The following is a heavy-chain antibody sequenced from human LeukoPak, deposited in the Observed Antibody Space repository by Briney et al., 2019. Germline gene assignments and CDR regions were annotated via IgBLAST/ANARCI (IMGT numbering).Heavy chain of an antibody. V-gene: IGHV1-46*01. CDR2: INPSGGST. J-gene: IGHJ4*02. Sequence: VASVKVSCKASGHTFTSYYMHWVRQAPGQGLEWMGIINPSGGSTSYAQKFQGRVTMTRDTSTSTVYMELSSLRSEDTAVYYCAATREYYYDSSGYYIFDYWGQGTLVTVSS. D-gene: IGHD3-22*01. CDR1: GHTFTSYY. CDR3: AATREYYYDSSGYYIFDY.